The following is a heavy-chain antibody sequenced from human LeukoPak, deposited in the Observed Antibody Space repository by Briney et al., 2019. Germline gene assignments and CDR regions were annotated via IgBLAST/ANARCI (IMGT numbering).Heavy chain of an antibody. J-gene: IGHJ4*02. CDR1: GGSFSGYY. CDR3: ARARIAVAGTDY. CDR2: INHSGST. V-gene: IGHV4-34*01. Sequence: PSETLSLTCAVYGGSFSGYYWSWIRQPPGKGLEWIGEINHSGSTNYNPSLKSRVTISVDTSKNQFSLKLSSVTAAATAVYYCARARIAVAGTDYWGQGTLVTVSS. D-gene: IGHD6-19*01.